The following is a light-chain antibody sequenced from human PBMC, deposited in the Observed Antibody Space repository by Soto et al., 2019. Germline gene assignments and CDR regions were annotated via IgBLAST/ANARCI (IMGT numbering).Light chain of an antibody. CDR1: QSVSSN. J-gene: IGKJ4*01. CDR2: GVS. V-gene: IGKV3-15*01. Sequence: ERIMTQSPATLSVSPGESATLSCMSNQSVSSNLAWYQQKPGQAPRLLIYGVSTRATGIPARFSGSGSETKFTLTISSLQSEDFAVYYCQQYNNWPPLTFGGGTKVDI. CDR3: QQYNNWPPLT.